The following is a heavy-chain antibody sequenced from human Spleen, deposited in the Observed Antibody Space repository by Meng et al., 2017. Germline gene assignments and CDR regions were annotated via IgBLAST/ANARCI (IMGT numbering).Heavy chain of an antibody. D-gene: IGHD5-18*01. J-gene: IGHJ4*02. CDR3: ARGSDTAMVGGFDY. Sequence: GESLKISCAASGFTVSSNYMSWVRQAPGKGLEWMGIIYPGDSDTRYSPSFQGQVTISADKSISTAYLQWSSLKASDTAMYYCARGSDTAMVGGFDYWGQGTLVTVSS. CDR1: GFTVSSNY. V-gene: IGHV5-51*01. CDR2: IYPGDSDT.